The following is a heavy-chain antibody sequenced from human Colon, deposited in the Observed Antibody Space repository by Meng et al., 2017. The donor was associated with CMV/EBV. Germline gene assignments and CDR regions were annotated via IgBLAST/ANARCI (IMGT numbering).Heavy chain of an antibody. CDR1: TFDAYG. J-gene: IGHJ4*02. CDR3: AREAYCGGDCSPYYFDY. V-gene: IGHV3-20*03. Sequence: TFDAYGMSLVRQAPGKGLDWVSGINWNGGSTGYADSVTGRFTISRDNAKNSLYLQMNSLRAEDTALYYCAREAYCGGDCSPYYFDYWGQGTLVTVSS. CDR2: INWNGGST. D-gene: IGHD2-21*01.